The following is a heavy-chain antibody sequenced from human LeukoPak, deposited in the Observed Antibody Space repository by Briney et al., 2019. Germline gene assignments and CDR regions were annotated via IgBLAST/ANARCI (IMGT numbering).Heavy chain of an antibody. V-gene: IGHV4-31*03. Sequence: SQTLSLTCTVSGGSISSGGYYWSWIRQHPGKGLEWIGYIYYSGSTYYNPSLKSRVTISVDTSKNQFSLKLSSVTAADTAVYYCARNSAAAGDYYYYYYMDVWGKGTTVTVSS. CDR1: GGSISSGGYY. J-gene: IGHJ6*03. CDR3: ARNSAAAGDYYYYYYMDV. D-gene: IGHD6-13*01. CDR2: IYYSGST.